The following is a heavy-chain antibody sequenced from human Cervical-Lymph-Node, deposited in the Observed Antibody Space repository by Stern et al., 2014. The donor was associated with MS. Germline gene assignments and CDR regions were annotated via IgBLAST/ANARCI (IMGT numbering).Heavy chain of an antibody. CDR3: VRVCSVGTCYYPGLDV. CDR2: KNPTGDYS. V-gene: IGHV1-46*03. D-gene: IGHD2-15*01. J-gene: IGHJ6*02. CDR1: GDTFSSYS. Sequence: QVQLVQSGAEVKEPGASVKVSCKASGDTFSSYSIFWVRQAHGQGLERMGIKNPTGDYSNYARKFQGRVTMTRDTSTGSYYLELSSLRSEDTAVYYCVRVCSVGTCYYPGLDVWGPGTTVTVSS.